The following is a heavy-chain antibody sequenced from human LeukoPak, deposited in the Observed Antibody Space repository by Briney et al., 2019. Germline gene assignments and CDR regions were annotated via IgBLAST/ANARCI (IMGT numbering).Heavy chain of an antibody. CDR1: GFTFSSYS. Sequence: GGSLRLSCAASGFTFSSYSTSWVRQAPGKGLEWVSVIYSGGSTYYADSVKGRFTISRDNSKNTLYLQMNSLRAEDTAVYYCARSSYDILTGSHYFDYWGQGTLVTVSS. D-gene: IGHD3-9*01. CDR2: IYSGGST. CDR3: ARSSYDILTGSHYFDY. J-gene: IGHJ4*02. V-gene: IGHV3-53*01.